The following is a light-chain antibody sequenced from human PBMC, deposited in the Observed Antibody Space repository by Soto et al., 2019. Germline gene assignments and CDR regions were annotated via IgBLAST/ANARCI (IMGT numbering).Light chain of an antibody. CDR2: GAS. V-gene: IGKV3-20*01. Sequence: ELVLTQSQCTLSLYPGDRATLSCSASQSVSSSYLAWYQQKPGQAPRLLIYGASSRATGIPDRFSGRGSWTDFTLTISSLETEDCAVYYCQQYVSSPFTFGTGTPVAI. CDR1: QSVSSSY. CDR3: QQYVSSPFT. J-gene: IGKJ3*01.